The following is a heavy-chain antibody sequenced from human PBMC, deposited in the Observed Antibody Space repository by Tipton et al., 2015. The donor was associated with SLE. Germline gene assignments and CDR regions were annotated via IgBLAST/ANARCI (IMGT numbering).Heavy chain of an antibody. CDR3: GSRRSGDYIKY. CDR2: RWYNGII. CDR1: GVSLSGRDHH. J-gene: IGHJ4*02. V-gene: IGHV4-31*03. Sequence: TLSLTCTVSGVSLSGRDHHWGWIRQHPGKGLEWIGQRWYNGIIYYNPSLRSRADISVDTSKNQFSLRLTSVTAADTAIYYCGSRRSGDYIKYWGQGLVVTVSS. D-gene: IGHD4-17*01.